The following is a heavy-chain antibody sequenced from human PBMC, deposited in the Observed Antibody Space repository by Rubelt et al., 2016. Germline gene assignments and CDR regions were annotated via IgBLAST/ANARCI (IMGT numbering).Heavy chain of an antibody. CDR3: AKDYGDYPNDAFDS. J-gene: IGHJ3*02. D-gene: IGHD4-17*01. CDR1: GFPFKTYA. CDR2: LTDSGGTT. Sequence: EVHLVESGGAVVQPGGSLRLSCAASGFPFKTYAMNWVRQAPGKGLEWLSCLTDSGGTTYYADSVKGRFTISRDNFKNTLCLQMNSLRAEDTAVYYCAKDYGDYPNDAFDSWGQGTMVTVSS. V-gene: IGHV3-23*04.